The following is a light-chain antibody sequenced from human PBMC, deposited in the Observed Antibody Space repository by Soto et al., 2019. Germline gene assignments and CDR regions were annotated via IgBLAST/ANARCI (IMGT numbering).Light chain of an antibody. Sequence: DIQMTQSPSSLSASVGDRVTITCRASQGIRNYLAWYQQKPGKVPELLIYAASTLQSGVPSRFSGSGSGTEFSLTSSGLQPEDVATYYWHKYNPAPTFGGGTKVEIK. CDR1: QGIRNY. CDR2: AAS. J-gene: IGKJ4*01. CDR3: HKYNPAPT. V-gene: IGKV1-27*01.